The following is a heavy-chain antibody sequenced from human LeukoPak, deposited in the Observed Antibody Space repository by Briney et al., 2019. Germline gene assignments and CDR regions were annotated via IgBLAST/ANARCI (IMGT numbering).Heavy chain of an antibody. CDR1: GFTFTTYG. CDR3: AAVLSPYYGMDV. D-gene: IGHD5/OR15-5a*01. CDR2: IWYDASNK. V-gene: IGHV3-30*02. J-gene: IGHJ6*02. Sequence: PGGSLRLSCAASGFTFTTYGFHWFRQAPGKGLEWVAVIWYDASNKYYADSVKGRFTISRDNSKNTLYLQMNSLRAEDTAVYYCAAVLSPYYGMDVWGQGTTVTVSS.